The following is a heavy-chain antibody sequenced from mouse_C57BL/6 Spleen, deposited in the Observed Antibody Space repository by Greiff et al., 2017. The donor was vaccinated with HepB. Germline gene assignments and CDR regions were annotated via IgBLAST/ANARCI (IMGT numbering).Heavy chain of an antibody. J-gene: IGHJ3*01. CDR1: GFTFTDYY. Sequence: DVMLVESGGGLVQPGGSLSLSCAASGFTFTDYYMSWVRQPPGKALEWLGFIRNKANGYTTEYSASVKGRFTISRDNSQSILYLQMNALRAEDSATYYCASPPVYDGYYGGFAYWGQGTLVTVSA. CDR3: ASPPVYDGYYGGFAY. V-gene: IGHV7-3*01. D-gene: IGHD2-3*01. CDR2: IRNKANGYTT.